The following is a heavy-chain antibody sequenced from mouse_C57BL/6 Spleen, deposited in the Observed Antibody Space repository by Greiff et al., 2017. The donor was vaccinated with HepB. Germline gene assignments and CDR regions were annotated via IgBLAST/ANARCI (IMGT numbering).Heavy chain of an antibody. J-gene: IGHJ2*01. CDR3: ARSPYSNYEDYFDY. V-gene: IGHV1-18*01. CDR1: GYTFTDYN. Sequence: VQLQQSGPELVKPGASVKIPCKASGYTFTDYNMDWVKQSHGKSLEWIGDINPNNGGTIYNQKFKGKATLTVDKSSSTAYMELRSLTSEDTAVYYCARSPYSNYEDYFDYWGQGTTLTVSS. D-gene: IGHD2-5*01. CDR2: INPNNGGT.